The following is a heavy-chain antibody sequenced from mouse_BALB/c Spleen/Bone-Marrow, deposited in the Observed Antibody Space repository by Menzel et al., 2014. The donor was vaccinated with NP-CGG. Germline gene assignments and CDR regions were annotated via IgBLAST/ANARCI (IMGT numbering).Heavy chain of an antibody. Sequence: DLVKPGASVKLSCKASGYTFTSYWINWIKQRPGQGLEWIGRIAPGSGSTYYNEMFKGKATLTVDTSSSTAYIQLSSLSSEDSAVYFCARRYFDAWGAGTTVTVSS. CDR3: ARRYFDA. CDR1: GYTFTSYW. V-gene: IGHV1S41*01. CDR2: IAPGSGST. J-gene: IGHJ1*01.